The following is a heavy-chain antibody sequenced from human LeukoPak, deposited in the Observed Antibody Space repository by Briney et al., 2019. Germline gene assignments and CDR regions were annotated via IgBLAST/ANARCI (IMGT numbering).Heavy chain of an antibody. D-gene: IGHD3-3*01. CDR2: ISGSGGST. CDR1: GFTFSSYA. V-gene: IGHV3-23*01. CDR3: ARDRSLGGYYDLPPGRMDA. J-gene: IGHJ6*02. Sequence: GGSLRLSCAASGFTFSSYAMSWVRQAPGKGLEWVLAISGSGGSTYYADSVKGRFTISRDNSKNTLYLQMNSLRAEDTAVYYCARDRSLGGYYDLPPGRMDAWGQGTTVTVSS.